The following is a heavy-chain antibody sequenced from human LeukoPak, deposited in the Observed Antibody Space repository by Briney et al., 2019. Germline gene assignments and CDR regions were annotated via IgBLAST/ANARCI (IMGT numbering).Heavy chain of an antibody. V-gene: IGHV3-21*01. Sequence: GGSLRLSCVASGFTFSGYSMSWVRQAPGKGLEWVSSISTSSIYIYYADSVKGRFTISRDNAKNTLYLQMNSLRAEDTAVYYCARAHDYGGNLNYWGQGTLVTVSS. CDR2: ISTSSIYI. J-gene: IGHJ4*02. CDR3: ARAHDYGGNLNY. D-gene: IGHD4-23*01. CDR1: GFTFSGYS.